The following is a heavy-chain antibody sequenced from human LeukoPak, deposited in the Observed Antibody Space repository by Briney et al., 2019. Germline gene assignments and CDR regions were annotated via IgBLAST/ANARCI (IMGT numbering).Heavy chain of an antibody. Sequence: SETLSLTCTVSGGSISSSSYYWGWIRQPPGKGLEWIGSIYYSGSTYYNPSLKSRVTISVDTSKNQFSLKLSSVTAADTAVYYCARDLISIGTWIQYGVPYYFDYWGQGTPVTVSS. V-gene: IGHV4-39*07. CDR3: ARDLISIGTWIQYGVPYYFDY. CDR2: IYYSGST. CDR1: GGSISSSSYY. D-gene: IGHD5-18*01. J-gene: IGHJ4*02.